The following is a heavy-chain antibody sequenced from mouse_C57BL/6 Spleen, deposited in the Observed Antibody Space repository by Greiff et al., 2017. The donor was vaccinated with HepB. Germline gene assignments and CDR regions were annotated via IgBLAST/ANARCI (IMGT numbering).Heavy chain of an antibody. Sequence: VQLQQPGAELVKPGASVKLSCKASGYTFTSYWMQWVKQRPGQGLEWIGEIDPSDSYTNYNQKFKGKATLTVYTSSSTAYMQLSSLTSEDSAVYYCASINDYDEGYFDVWGTGTTVTVSS. CDR1: GYTFTSYW. CDR3: ASINDYDEGYFDV. J-gene: IGHJ1*03. V-gene: IGHV1-50*01. CDR2: IDPSDSYT. D-gene: IGHD2-4*01.